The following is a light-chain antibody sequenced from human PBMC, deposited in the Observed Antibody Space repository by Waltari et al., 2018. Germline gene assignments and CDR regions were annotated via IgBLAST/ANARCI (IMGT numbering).Light chain of an antibody. J-gene: IGKJ1*01. CDR3: QQYYSTPPT. V-gene: IGKV4-1*01. Sequence: DIVMTQSPDSLAVSLGERATINCKSSQSVLYSSNNKNYLAWYQQKPGQPPKLLIYWASTRGSGVPDGFSGSGSGTDFTITISSLQAEDVAVYYCQQYYSTPPTFGQGTKVEIK. CDR1: QSVLYSSNNKNY. CDR2: WAS.